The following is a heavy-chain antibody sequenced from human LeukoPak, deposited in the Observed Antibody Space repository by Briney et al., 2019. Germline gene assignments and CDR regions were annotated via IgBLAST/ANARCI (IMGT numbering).Heavy chain of an antibody. J-gene: IGHJ2*01. Sequence: SETLSLTCTVSGGSISSYYWSWIRQPAAKGLEWIGRIYSSGSTNYNPSLKSRVTMSVDTSKNQFSLKLSSVTAADTAVYYCARGQYHLLYWYFDLWGRGTLVNVSS. CDR2: IYSSGST. V-gene: IGHV4-4*07. CDR3: ARGQYHLLYWYFDL. D-gene: IGHD2-2*01. CDR1: GGSISSYY.